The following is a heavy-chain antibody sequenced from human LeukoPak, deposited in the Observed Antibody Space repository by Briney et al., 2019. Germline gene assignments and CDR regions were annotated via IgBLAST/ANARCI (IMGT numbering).Heavy chain of an antibody. CDR2: VSSEGSNK. CDR1: GFTFSSYG. CDR3: SKGGDSYGTFDY. D-gene: IGHD5-18*01. J-gene: IGHJ4*02. V-gene: IGHV3-30*18. Sequence: GGSLRLSCAASGFTFSSYGMHWVRQAPGKGLEWVAVVSSEGSNKYYADSVTGRFTISRDNSKNTLYLQMNSLRPEDTAVYYCSKGGDSYGTFDYWGQGTLVTVSS.